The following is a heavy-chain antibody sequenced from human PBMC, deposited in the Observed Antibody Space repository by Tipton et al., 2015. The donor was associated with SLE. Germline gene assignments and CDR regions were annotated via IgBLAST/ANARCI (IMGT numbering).Heavy chain of an antibody. Sequence: SLRLSCAASGFTFTDYDMTWVRQAPGKGLEWVSSITGNSASIYSADSVKGRFTVSRDNSKNTLYLRIGSLRAEDTAIYYCAKSWSPALIGGPPFDYWGQGTLVTVSS. CDR1: GFTFTDYD. D-gene: IGHD2-15*01. CDR2: ITGNSASI. V-gene: IGHV3-23*01. CDR3: AKSWSPALIGGPPFDY. J-gene: IGHJ4*02.